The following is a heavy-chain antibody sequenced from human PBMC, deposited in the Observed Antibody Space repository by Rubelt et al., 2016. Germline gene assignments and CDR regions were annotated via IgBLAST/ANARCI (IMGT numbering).Heavy chain of an antibody. CDR1: GDSLSSFTL. CDR3: ARHESAGSSWPFDD. D-gene: IGHD6-13*01. CDR2: IHRSGTT. J-gene: IGHJ4*02. Sequence: QVQLQESGPGLVKPSETLSLTCDVSGDSLSSFTLWNWLRQPPGKGLEWIGEIHRSGTTTYNPSLKSRVTISVDTSKNQFSLELTPGTATDTAVYYCARHESAGSSWPFDDWGQGTQVTVSS. V-gene: IGHV4-4*02.